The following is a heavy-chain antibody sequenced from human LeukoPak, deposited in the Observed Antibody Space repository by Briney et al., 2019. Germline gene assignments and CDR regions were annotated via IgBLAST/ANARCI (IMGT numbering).Heavy chain of an antibody. CDR2: IDPSGGST. Sequence: ASVTVSCKASGYTFSTYYMHWVRQAPGQGLEWMGVIDPSGGSTNYARKFQGRVTMTSDTSTSTVYMELSSLRSEDTAVYYCARDFCSGGSCYSYDYWGQGTLVTVSS. CDR3: ARDFCSGGSCYSYDY. D-gene: IGHD2-15*01. V-gene: IGHV1-46*01. CDR1: GYTFSTYY. J-gene: IGHJ4*02.